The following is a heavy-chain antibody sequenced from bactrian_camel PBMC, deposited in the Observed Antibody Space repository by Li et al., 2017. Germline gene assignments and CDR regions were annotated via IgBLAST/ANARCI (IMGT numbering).Heavy chain of an antibody. J-gene: IGHJ4*01. CDR3: AFEEGYSPMVWVRANFQY. V-gene: IGHV3S40*01. D-gene: IGHD3*01. CDR2: TQGYDGRT. CDR1: AYAYSGSC. Sequence: DVQLVESGGGSAQAGGSLVLSCEASAYAYSGSCMGWVRQAVGKEREVVATQGYDGRTTYRGSVKGRFTISRDNAKKEVYLQVNNVAPEDTAMYVCAFEEGYSPMVWVRANFQYWGQGTQVTVS.